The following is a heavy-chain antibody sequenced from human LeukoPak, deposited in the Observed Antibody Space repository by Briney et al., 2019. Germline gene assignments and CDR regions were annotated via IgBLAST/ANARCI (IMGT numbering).Heavy chain of an antibody. Sequence: GGSLRLSCAASGLTFSSYWMSWVRQAPGKGLEWMANIKQDGSEKYYVDSVKGRFTISRDNAKNSLYLQMNSLRAEDTAVYYCARDRGYSYGLNYMDVWGKGTTVTVSS. V-gene: IGHV3-7*01. CDR1: GLTFSSYW. CDR3: ARDRGYSYGLNYMDV. J-gene: IGHJ6*03. CDR2: IKQDGSEK. D-gene: IGHD5-18*01.